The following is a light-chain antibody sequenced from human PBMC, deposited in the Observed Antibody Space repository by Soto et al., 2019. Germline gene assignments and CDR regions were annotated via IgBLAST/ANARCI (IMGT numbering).Light chain of an antibody. J-gene: IGLJ2*01. CDR3: ATWDDSLNGPV. Sequence: QSVLTQPPSASGTPGQRVTISCSGSSSNIGSHTVTWYQQLPGTAPKLLIYSNNQRPSGVPARFSGSKSGTSASLAISGLQSEDDVDYYCATWDDSLNGPVFGGGTKLTVL. CDR2: SNN. CDR1: SSNIGSHT. V-gene: IGLV1-44*01.